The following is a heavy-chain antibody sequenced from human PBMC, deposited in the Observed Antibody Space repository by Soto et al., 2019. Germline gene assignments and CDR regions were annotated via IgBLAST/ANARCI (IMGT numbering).Heavy chain of an antibody. J-gene: IGHJ4*02. Sequence: AATLSPSSDASGDPFGGYLCNWLRQPPGKGLEWIGEISQVGRARYNPSLETRITISVDTSKTQFSLNLTSVTDADTAVDYCARGYGYFRQWGQGALVTVSS. D-gene: IGHD4-17*01. CDR1: GDPFGGYL. CDR3: ARGYGYFRQ. V-gene: IGHV4-34*01. CDR2: ISQVGRA.